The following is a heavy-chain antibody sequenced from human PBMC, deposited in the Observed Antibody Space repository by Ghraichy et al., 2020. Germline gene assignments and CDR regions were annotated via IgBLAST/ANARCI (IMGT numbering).Heavy chain of an antibody. D-gene: IGHD3-10*01. V-gene: IGHV4-39*01. CDR1: GGSISSSSYY. J-gene: IGHJ5*02. Sequence: SETLSLTCTVSGGSISSSSYYWGWIRQPPGKGLEWIGSIYYSGSTYYNPSLKSRVTISVDTSKNQFSLKLSSVTAADTAVYYCASQYYYGSAVWFDPWGQGTLVTVSS. CDR3: ASQYYYGSAVWFDP. CDR2: IYYSGST.